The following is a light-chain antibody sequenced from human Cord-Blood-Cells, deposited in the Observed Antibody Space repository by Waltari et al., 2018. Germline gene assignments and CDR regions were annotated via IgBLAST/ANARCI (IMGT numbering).Light chain of an antibody. V-gene: IGKV3-20*01. Sequence: SPGERATLSCSASQSVSSSYLAWYQQKPGQAPRLLIYGASSRATGIPDRFSGSGSGTDFTLTISRLEPEDFAVYYCQQYGSSMYTFGQGTKLEIK. CDR1: QSVSSSY. CDR3: QQYGSSMYT. J-gene: IGKJ2*01. CDR2: GAS.